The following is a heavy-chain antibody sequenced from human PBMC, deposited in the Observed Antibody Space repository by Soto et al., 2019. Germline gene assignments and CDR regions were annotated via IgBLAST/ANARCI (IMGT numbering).Heavy chain of an antibody. D-gene: IGHD3-22*01. CDR1: GGTFSDYS. V-gene: IGHV1-69*02. Sequence: QVQLVQSGVEVKKPGSSVKVSCKASGGTFSDYSISWVRQAPGQGLEWMGRIIPMLDIANYAQKFQGRVTITADKSTSTAYMELRSLRSEDTAVYYCARANYDSRGYHWYFDLWGRGTLVTVSS. CDR3: ARANYDSRGYHWYFDL. J-gene: IGHJ2*01. CDR2: IIPMLDIA.